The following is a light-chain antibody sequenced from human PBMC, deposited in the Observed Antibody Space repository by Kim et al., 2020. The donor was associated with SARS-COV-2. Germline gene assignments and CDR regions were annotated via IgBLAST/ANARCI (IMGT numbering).Light chain of an antibody. CDR2: DAS. J-gene: IGKJ4*01. Sequence: DIQLTQSPSFLSASVGDRVTITCRASQGIKRYLAWYQQKPGTAPRLLMFDASTLHSGVPSRFSGSGSGTEFTLTITGLQPEDFATYHCQQHDSAPVTFGGGTKVDIK. V-gene: IGKV1-9*01. CDR3: QQHDSAPVT. CDR1: QGIKRY.